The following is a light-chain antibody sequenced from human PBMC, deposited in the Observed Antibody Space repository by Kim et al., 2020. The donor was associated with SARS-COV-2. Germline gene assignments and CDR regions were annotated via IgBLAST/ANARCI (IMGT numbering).Light chain of an antibody. CDR2: DAS. J-gene: IGKJ5*01. CDR1: QSVSSY. Sequence: LSPGERATLSCRASQSVSSYLAGYQQKPGQAPRLLNYDASNRATGIPARFSGSGSGTDFTLTISSLEPEDFAVYYCQQRSNWPITFGEGTRLEIK. V-gene: IGKV3-11*01. CDR3: QQRSNWPIT.